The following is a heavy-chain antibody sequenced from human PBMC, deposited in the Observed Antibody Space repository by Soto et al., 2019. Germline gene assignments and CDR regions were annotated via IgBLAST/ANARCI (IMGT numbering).Heavy chain of an antibody. D-gene: IGHD3-3*01. Sequence: QVQLQESGPGLVKPSGTLSLTCAVSGGSISSSNWWSWVRQPPGKGLEGIGEIYHSGSTNYNPSPQSRVTITVVKANVQFPLELVSGAGGGTGVFFCAQQPPFGRQSAFVGSGAFDIWGQGTMVTVSS. V-gene: IGHV4-4*02. CDR2: IYHSGST. CDR1: GGSISSSNW. J-gene: IGHJ3*02. CDR3: AQQPPFGRQSAFVGSGAFDI.